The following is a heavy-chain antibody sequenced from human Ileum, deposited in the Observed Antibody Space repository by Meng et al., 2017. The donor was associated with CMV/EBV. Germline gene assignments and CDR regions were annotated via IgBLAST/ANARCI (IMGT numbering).Heavy chain of an antibody. D-gene: IGHD2-8*02. V-gene: IGHV2-5*02. CDR2: IYWDGDK. CDR3: AHLSARRTEKFDY. J-gene: IGHJ4*02. Sequence: QFTLNESGPALVKPTQTLSMTCTFSGFSLTTDGMAVAWIRQPPGKALELLAVIYWDGDKRYRSSLKTRLTITKDTSKDQVLLTMTNMDPLDTATYYCAHLSARRTEKFDYWGQGVLVTVSS. CDR1: GFSLTTDGMA.